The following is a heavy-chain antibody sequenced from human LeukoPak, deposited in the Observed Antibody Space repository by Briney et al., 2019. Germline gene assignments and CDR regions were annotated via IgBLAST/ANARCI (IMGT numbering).Heavy chain of an antibody. CDR3: ARDVLR. J-gene: IGHJ4*02. CDR2: IYKTGST. Sequence: SETLSLTCTVSGDSITSGGYYWSWIRQRPGKGLEWIGYIYKTGSTYYNPSLKSRVTMSVDTSRNQFSLKMNSVTAADTAVYYCARDVLRWGQGTLVTVSS. V-gene: IGHV4-31*03. CDR1: GDSITSGGYY.